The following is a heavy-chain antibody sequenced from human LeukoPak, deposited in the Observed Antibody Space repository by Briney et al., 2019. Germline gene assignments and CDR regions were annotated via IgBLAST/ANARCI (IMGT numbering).Heavy chain of an antibody. J-gene: IGHJ4*02. Sequence: GGSLRLSCAASGITFSTYTMNWVRQTPGKGLEWVSYISSSSSSIYYADSVKGRFTISRDNANNSLYLQMNSLRAEDTAMYFCARGSAFCFDSWGQGTLVTVSS. D-gene: IGHD3-3*01. CDR3: ARGSAFCFDS. CDR1: GITFSTYT. CDR2: ISSSSSSI. V-gene: IGHV3-48*01.